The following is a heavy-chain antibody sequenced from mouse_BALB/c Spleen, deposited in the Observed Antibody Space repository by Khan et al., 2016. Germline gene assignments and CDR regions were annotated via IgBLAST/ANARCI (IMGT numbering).Heavy chain of an antibody. CDR1: GYSITSDYA. Sequence: VQLKESGPGLVKPSQSLSLTCTVTGYSITSDYAWNWIRQFPGNKLEWMGYISYSGSTSYNPSLKSRISITRDTSKNQFFLQLNSVTTEDTATXYCARGWDYWGQGTTLTVSS. V-gene: IGHV3-2*02. CDR3: ARGWDY. CDR2: ISYSGST. J-gene: IGHJ2*01. D-gene: IGHD1-1*02.